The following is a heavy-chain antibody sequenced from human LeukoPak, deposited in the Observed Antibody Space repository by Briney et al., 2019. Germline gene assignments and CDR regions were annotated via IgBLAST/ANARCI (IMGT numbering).Heavy chain of an antibody. CDR3: ARDIAVAGAIDY. Sequence: QPVGSLTLSCTASGFSGPSSARAWVRQAPGKGLEWVSVIYSGGSTYYADSVKGRFTISRDNSKNTLYLQMNSLRAEDTAVYYCARDIAVAGAIDYWGQGTLVTVSS. J-gene: IGHJ4*02. CDR1: GFSGPSSA. D-gene: IGHD6-19*01. CDR2: IYSGGST. V-gene: IGHV3-53*01.